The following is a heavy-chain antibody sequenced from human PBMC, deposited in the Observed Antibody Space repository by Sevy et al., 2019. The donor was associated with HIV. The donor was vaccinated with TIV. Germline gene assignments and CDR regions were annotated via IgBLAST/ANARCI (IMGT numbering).Heavy chain of an antibody. CDR3: ATTKDYYDSSGYPFDY. Sequence: ASVKVSCKVSGYTLAKFSIHWVRQAPGKGLEWMTSFDPEDGDPEDGKTIYAQKFLGRVTMTEDTSTDTAYMELSSLRSDDTAVYYCATTKDYYDSSGYPFDYWGPGTLVTVSS. V-gene: IGHV1-24*01. CDR2: FDPEDGDPEDGKT. D-gene: IGHD3-22*01. CDR1: GYTLAKFS. J-gene: IGHJ4*02.